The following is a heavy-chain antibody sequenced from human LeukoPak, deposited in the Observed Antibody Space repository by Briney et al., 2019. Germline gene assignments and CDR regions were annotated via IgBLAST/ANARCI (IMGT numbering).Heavy chain of an antibody. CDR1: GFTFSNYD. V-gene: IGHV3-13*04. CDR3: ARAPVPFFYYGMDV. J-gene: IGHJ6*02. D-gene: IGHD6-6*01. Sequence: PGGSLRLSRAASGFTFSNYDMHWVRQVPGKGLEWISGFDTAGGTYYAGSVKGRFTISRDNARNSLFLQMNSLRAGDTAVYYCARAPVPFFYYGMDVWGQGTTVIVSS. CDR2: FDTAGGT.